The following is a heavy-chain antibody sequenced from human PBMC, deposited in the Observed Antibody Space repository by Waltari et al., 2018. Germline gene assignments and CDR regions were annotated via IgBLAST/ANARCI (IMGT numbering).Heavy chain of an antibody. CDR1: GFTFDDYA. V-gene: IGHV3-9*01. CDR3: AKDSASSSWYEPFDY. Sequence: QPGRSLRLSCAASGFTFDDYAMHWVRQAPGKGLEWVSGISWNSGSIGYADSVKGRFTISRDNAKNSLYLQMNSLRAEDTALYYCAKDSASSSWYEPFDYWGQGTLVTVSS. CDR2: ISWNSGSI. D-gene: IGHD6-13*01. J-gene: IGHJ4*02.